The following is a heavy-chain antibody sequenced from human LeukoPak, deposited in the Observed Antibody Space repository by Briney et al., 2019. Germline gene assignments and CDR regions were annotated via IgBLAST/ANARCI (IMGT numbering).Heavy chain of an antibody. CDR2: ISSNGGST. CDR1: GFTFSSYA. Sequence: GGSLRLSCAASGFTFSSYAMHWVRQAPGKGLEYVSAISSNGGSTYYANSVKGRFTISRDNSKNTLYLQMGSLRADDTAVYYCARGPTVITDYYYYYMDVWGKGTTVTVSS. J-gene: IGHJ6*03. V-gene: IGHV3-64*01. D-gene: IGHD4-11*01. CDR3: ARGPTVITDYYYYYMDV.